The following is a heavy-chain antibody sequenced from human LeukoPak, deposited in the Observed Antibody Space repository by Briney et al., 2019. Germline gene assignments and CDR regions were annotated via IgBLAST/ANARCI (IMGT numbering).Heavy chain of an antibody. D-gene: IGHD2-2*01. CDR2: IIPIFGTA. V-gene: IGHV1-69*05. CDR1: GGTFSSYA. CDR3: ARGVIVVPAAQPYYYYYYYMDV. J-gene: IGHJ6*03. Sequence: ASVKVSCKASGGTFSSYAISWVRQAPGQGLEWMGGIIPIFGTANYAQKFQGRVTITTDESTSTAYMELSSLRSEDTAVYYCARGVIVVPAAQPYYYYYYYMDVWGKGTTVTVSS.